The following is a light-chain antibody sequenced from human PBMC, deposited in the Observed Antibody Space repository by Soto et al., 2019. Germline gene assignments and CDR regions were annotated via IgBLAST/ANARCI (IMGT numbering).Light chain of an antibody. V-gene: IGLV2-11*01. J-gene: IGLJ1*01. Sequence: QCLLAQPRSWSGSPGQSVTISCTGTISDVGGHDFVSWYQQYPGKAPKLLLSSVSKRPSGVPDRFSGSKSGNTASLTISGLQAEDEADYYCCSYAGSYTYVLRAGTKVNVL. CDR1: ISDVGGHDF. CDR3: CSYAGSYTYV. CDR2: SVS.